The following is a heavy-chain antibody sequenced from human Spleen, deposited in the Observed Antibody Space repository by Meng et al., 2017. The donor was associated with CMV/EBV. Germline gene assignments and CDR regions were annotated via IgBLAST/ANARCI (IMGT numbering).Heavy chain of an antibody. Sequence: QVQLQESGPGLVKPSDXLSLTCAVSGYSISSTNWWGWIRQPPGKGLEWIGYIYYSGSTSYNPSLKSRVTMSVDTSKNQFSLNLNSVTAVDTAVYYCARNVPGTSAYYDWGQGTLVTVSS. CDR3: ARNVPGTSAYYD. CDR2: IYYSGST. J-gene: IGHJ4*02. V-gene: IGHV4-28*01. D-gene: IGHD3-22*01. CDR1: GYSISSTNW.